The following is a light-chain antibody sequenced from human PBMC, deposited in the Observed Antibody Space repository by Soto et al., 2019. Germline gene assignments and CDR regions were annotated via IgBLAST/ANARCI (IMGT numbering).Light chain of an antibody. CDR2: DAS. V-gene: IGKV3-11*01. J-gene: IGKJ1*01. CDR1: QSVSSH. CDR3: RQRRT. Sequence: EIVLTQSPATLSLSPGERATLSCRASQSVSSHLAWYQQKPGQAPRLLIYDASNRATGIPARLSGIGSGTDFTRTISSLEPEDFAVDYCRQRRTFSQGTKKEIK.